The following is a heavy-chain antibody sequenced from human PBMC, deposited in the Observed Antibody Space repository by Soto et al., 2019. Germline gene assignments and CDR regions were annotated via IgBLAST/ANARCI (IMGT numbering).Heavy chain of an antibody. J-gene: IGHJ2*01. CDR1: GGSISSGDYY. D-gene: IGHD1-26*01. Sequence: QVQLQESGPGLVKPSQSLSLTCSVSGGSISSGDYYWSWIRQAPGKGLEWIGHVYYGGTTYYNPSLKSRITISIDTSKDQFSLGLSSVTAADTAVYYCARGYTGTYYVWWYFDLWGRGTLVTVSS. CDR3: ARGYTGTYYVWWYFDL. CDR2: VYYGGTT. V-gene: IGHV4-30-4*01.